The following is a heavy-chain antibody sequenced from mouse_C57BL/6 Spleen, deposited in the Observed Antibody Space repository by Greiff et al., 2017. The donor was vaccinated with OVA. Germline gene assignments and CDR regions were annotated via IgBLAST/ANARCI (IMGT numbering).Heavy chain of an antibody. V-gene: IGHV1-15*01. J-gene: IGHJ2*01. CDR3: TGSGLGNVYYCDY. Sequence: VQLQQSGAELVRPGASVTLSCKASGYTFTDYEMHWVKQTPVHGLEWIGAIDPETGGTAYNQKFKGKAILTADKSSSTAYMELRSLTSEDSAVYYGTGSGLGNVYYCDYWGQGTTLTVSS. D-gene: IGHD4-1*01. CDR2: IDPETGGT. CDR1: GYTFTDYE.